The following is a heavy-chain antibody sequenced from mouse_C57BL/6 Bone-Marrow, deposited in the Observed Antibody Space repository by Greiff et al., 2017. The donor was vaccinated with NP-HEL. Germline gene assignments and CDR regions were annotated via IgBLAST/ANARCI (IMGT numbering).Heavy chain of an antibody. CDR1: GYTFTNYW. Sequence: VQFQQSGAELVRPGTSVKMSCKASGYTFTNYWIGWAKQRPGHGLEWIGDIYPGGGYTNYNEKFKGKATLTADKSSSTAYMQFSSLTSEDSAIYYCARTMITRYWYFDVWGTGTTVTVSS. D-gene: IGHD2-4*01. CDR3: ARTMITRYWYFDV. V-gene: IGHV1-63*01. CDR2: IYPGGGYT. J-gene: IGHJ1*03.